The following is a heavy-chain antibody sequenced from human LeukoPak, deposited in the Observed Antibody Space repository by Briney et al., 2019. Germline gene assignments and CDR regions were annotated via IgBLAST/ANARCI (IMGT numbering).Heavy chain of an antibody. V-gene: IGHV3-9*01. J-gene: IGHJ3*02. CDR1: GFTFDDYA. CDR3: ARDQTGTTSAFDI. D-gene: IGHD1-7*01. CDR2: NSWNSGSI. Sequence: PGGSLRLSCAASGFTFDDYAMHWVRQAPGKGLEWVSGNSWNSGSIGYADSVKGRFTISRDNAKNPLYLQMNSMRAEDTAVYYCARDQTGTTSAFDIWGQGTMVTVSS.